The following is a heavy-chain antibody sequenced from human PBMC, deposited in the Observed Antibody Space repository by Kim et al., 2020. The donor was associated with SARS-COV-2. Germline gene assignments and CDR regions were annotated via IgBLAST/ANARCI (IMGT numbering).Heavy chain of an antibody. CDR3: ARANYGGILY. CDR2: RT. J-gene: IGHJ4*02. Sequence: RTNYADSVKGRFTIARDNAKNTRYLQMDSLRAEDTAVYYCARANYGGILYWGQGTLVTVSS. V-gene: IGHV3-74*01. D-gene: IGHD4-17*01.